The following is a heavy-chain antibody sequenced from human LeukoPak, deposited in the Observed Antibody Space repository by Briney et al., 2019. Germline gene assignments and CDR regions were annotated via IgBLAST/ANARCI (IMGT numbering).Heavy chain of an antibody. CDR1: GGSFSGYY. Sequence: KPSETLSLTCAVYGGSFSGYYWSWIRQPPGKGLEWIGEINHSGSTNYNPSLKSRVTISVDTSKNQFSLKLSSVTAADTAVYYCARAAKRPIVATIYDYWGQGTLVTVSS. CDR3: ARAAKRPIVATIYDY. V-gene: IGHV4-34*01. J-gene: IGHJ4*02. CDR2: INHSGST. D-gene: IGHD5-12*01.